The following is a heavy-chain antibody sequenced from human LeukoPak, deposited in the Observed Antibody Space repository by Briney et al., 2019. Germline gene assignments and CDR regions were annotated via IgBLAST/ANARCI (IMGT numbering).Heavy chain of an antibody. CDR3: ARAHRTSRRYDFWSGHHNWFDP. CDR2: IYYSGST. V-gene: IGHV4-59*12. J-gene: IGHJ5*02. Sequence: PSETLSLTCTVSGGSISSYYWSWIRQPPGKGLEWIGYIYYSGSTYYNPSLKSRVTISVDRSKNQFSLKLSSVTAADTAVYYCARAHRTSRRYDFWSGHHNWFDPWGQGTLVTVSS. D-gene: IGHD3-3*01. CDR1: GGSISSYY.